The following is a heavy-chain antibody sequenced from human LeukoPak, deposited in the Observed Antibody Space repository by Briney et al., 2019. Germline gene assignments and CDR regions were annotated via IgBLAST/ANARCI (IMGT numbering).Heavy chain of an antibody. D-gene: IGHD2-2*01. J-gene: IGHJ3*02. Sequence: SETLSLTCTVSGGSISSGGYYWSWLRQPPGKGLEWIGYIYYSGSTNYNPSLKSRVTISVDTSKNQFSLKLSSVTAADTAVYYCARTLGGVVVPAAWGDAFDIWGQGTMVTVSS. CDR1: GGSISSGGYY. CDR3: ARTLGGVVVPAAWGDAFDI. V-gene: IGHV4-61*08. CDR2: IYYSGST.